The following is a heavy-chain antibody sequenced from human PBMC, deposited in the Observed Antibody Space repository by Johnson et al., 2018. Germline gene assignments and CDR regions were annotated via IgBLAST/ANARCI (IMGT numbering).Heavy chain of an antibody. J-gene: IGHJ6*03. CDR3: ARLSSLTTVFYFSYYYMDV. Sequence: QVQLQESGPGLVKPSETLSLTCSVSGGSISNTSHYWGWIRQPPGKGLELIGTMFYSGTTYYNPSLKSRVTISVDTSKTQFSLKLSSVTAADTAVYHCARLSSLTTVFYFSYYYMDVWGKGTTVTVSS. D-gene: IGHD4-11*01. V-gene: IGHV4-39*07. CDR2: MFYSGTT. CDR1: GGSISNTSHY.